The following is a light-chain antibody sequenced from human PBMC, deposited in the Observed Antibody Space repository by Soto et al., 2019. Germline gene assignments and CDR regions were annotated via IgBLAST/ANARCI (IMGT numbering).Light chain of an antibody. CDR3: GTWDDSLSGEVV. CDR1: SSNIENNY. Sequence: QSVLTQPPSVSAAPGQKVTIFCSGSSSNIENNYVSWYQQFPGTAPTLLIYDDNKRPSGIPDRFSASKSGTSATLGITGLQTGDEAHYYCGTWDDSLSGEVVFGGGTKLTVL. V-gene: IGLV1-51*01. CDR2: DDN. J-gene: IGLJ2*01.